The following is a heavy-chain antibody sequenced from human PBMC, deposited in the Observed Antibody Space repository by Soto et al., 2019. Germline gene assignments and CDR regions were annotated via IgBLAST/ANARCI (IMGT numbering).Heavy chain of an antibody. V-gene: IGHV3-21*01. D-gene: IGHD4-17*01. Sequence: GGSRRRSCEASGFTFSGYSMNWVRQAPGKGPEWVSSISSSSSYKYYADSVKGRFTISRDNAKNSLYLQMNSLRAEDTAVYYCARELYGDYGRDWGQGTLVTVSS. CDR1: GFTFSGYS. CDR2: ISSSSSYK. J-gene: IGHJ4*02. CDR3: ARELYGDYGRD.